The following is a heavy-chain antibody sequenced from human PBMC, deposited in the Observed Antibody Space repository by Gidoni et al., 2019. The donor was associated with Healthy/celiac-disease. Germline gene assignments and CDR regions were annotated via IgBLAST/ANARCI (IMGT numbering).Heavy chain of an antibody. D-gene: IGHD6-13*01. J-gene: IGHJ1*01. CDR3: ARAYSSSWKRAEYFQH. CDR1: GFTFSDYY. Sequence: QVQPVESGGGLVKPGGSMRLSCAASGFTFSDYYMSWIRQAPGKGLEWVSYISSSSSYTNYADSDKGRFTISRDNAKNSLYLQMNSRRAEDTAVYYCARAYSSSWKRAEYFQHWGQGTLVTVSS. V-gene: IGHV3-11*05. CDR2: ISSSSSYT.